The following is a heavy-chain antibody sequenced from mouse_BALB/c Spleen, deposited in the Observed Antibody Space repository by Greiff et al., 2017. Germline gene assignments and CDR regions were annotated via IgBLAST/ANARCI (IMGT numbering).Heavy chain of an antibody. CDR3: ARIGGYYYGSSYAMDY. CDR2: IWGDGST. D-gene: IGHD1-1*01. CDR1: GFSLTGYG. Sequence: VKLQESGPGLVAPSQSLSITCTVSGFSLTGYGVNWVRQPPGKGLEWLGMIWGDGSTDYNSALKSRLSISKDNSKSQVFLKMNSLQTDDTARYYCARIGGYYYGSSYAMDYWGQGTSVTVSS. V-gene: IGHV2-6-7*01. J-gene: IGHJ4*01.